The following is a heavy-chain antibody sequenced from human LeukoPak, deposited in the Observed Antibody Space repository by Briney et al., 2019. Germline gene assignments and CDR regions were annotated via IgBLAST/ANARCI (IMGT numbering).Heavy chain of an antibody. D-gene: IGHD3-22*01. CDR2: LYGNGIT. Sequence: AGGSLRLSCAASGFTVNYNYMTWVRQAPGKGLEWVSVLYGNGITYYADSVKGRFTISRDGSKNTLFLQMNSLRAEDTAIYYCARGITMMIVAPGYWGQGTLVTVSS. V-gene: IGHV3-53*01. CDR1: GFTVNYNY. J-gene: IGHJ4*02. CDR3: ARGITMMIVAPGY.